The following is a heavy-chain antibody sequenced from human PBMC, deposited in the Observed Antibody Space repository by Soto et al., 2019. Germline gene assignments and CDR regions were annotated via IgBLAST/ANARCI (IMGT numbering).Heavy chain of an antibody. D-gene: IGHD3-22*01. Sequence: ASVKVSCKSSGYTFSSYGVSWVRQAPGQGLEWMGWINPNSGGTNYAQKFQGRVTMTRDTSISTAYMELSRLRSDDTAVYYCARYKGSGYYYPFDPWGQGTLVTVSS. CDR1: GYTFSSYG. J-gene: IGHJ5*02. CDR2: INPNSGGT. V-gene: IGHV1-2*02. CDR3: ARYKGSGYYYPFDP.